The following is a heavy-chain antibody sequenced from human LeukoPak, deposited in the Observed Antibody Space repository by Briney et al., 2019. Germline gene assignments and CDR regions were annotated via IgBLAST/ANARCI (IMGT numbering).Heavy chain of an antibody. Sequence: GGSLRLSCAASGFTFSSFSMNWVRQAPGKGLEWVSSISSSSSYTYYADSVKGRFTVSRDNAKNSLYLQMNSLRAEDTAVYYCARASSGWAVDLYYFGNWGQGTLVAVSS. V-gene: IGHV3-21*01. J-gene: IGHJ4*02. CDR3: ARASSGWAVDLYYFGN. D-gene: IGHD6-19*01. CDR1: GFTFSSFS. CDR2: ISSSSSYT.